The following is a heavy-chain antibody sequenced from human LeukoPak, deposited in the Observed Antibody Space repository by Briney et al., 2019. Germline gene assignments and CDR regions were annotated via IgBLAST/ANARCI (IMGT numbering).Heavy chain of an antibody. D-gene: IGHD6-13*01. Sequence: PSETLSLTCAVYGGSFSGYYWSWLRQPPGKGLEWIGEINHSGSTNYNPSLKSRVTISVDTSKNQFSLKLSSVTAADTAVYYCARGTTKLTAAAGTHFDYWGQGTLVTVPS. V-gene: IGHV4-34*01. J-gene: IGHJ4*02. CDR2: INHSGST. CDR3: ARGTTKLTAAAGTHFDY. CDR1: GGSFSGYY.